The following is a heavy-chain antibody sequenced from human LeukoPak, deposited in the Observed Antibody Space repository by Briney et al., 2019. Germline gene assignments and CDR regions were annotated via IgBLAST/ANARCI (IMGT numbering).Heavy chain of an antibody. V-gene: IGHV4-59*08. D-gene: IGHD3-22*01. Sequence: SETLSLTCTVSGGSINSYYWSWIRQPPGKGLEWIGYIYYSGNTNYNPSLKSRVTISVDTSKNQFSLKLSSVTAADTAVYYCARHHYDSSGYPYWSQGTLVTVSS. CDR1: GGSINSYY. CDR2: IYYSGNT. J-gene: IGHJ4*02. CDR3: ARHHYDSSGYPY.